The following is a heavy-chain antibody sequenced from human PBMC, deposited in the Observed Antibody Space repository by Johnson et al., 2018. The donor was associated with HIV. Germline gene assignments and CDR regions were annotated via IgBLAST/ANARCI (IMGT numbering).Heavy chain of an antibody. CDR1: GFTVSHNY. Sequence: MLLVESGGGLIQTGGSLRLSCAASGFTVSHNYMSWVRQAPGEGLEWVSVIYSGGSTYYADSVKGRFPIPSDTSKNTLYLQMNSLRGEDKGGYFVARDQGYNGFEPDAFDIWGRGTMVTVSS. J-gene: IGHJ3*02. V-gene: IGHV3-53*01. D-gene: IGHD5-12*01. CDR2: IYSGGST. CDR3: ARDQGYNGFEPDAFDI.